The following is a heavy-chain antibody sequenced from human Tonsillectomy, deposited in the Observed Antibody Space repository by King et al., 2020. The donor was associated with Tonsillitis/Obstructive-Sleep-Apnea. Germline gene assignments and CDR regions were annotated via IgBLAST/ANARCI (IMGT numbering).Heavy chain of an antibody. J-gene: IGHJ2*01. CDR2: IHHSGST. D-gene: IGHD3-10*01. CDR3: AIGITMVQGVKGPSWYFDL. Sequence: VQLPQWGAGLLKPSETLSLTCAVYGGSFSGYYWSWIRQPPGKGLEWIGEIHHSGSTNYNPSLKSRVTISVDTSKNQFSLKLSSVTAADTAMYYCAIGITMVQGVKGPSWYFDLWGRGTLVTVSS. V-gene: IGHV4-34*01. CDR1: GGSFSGYY.